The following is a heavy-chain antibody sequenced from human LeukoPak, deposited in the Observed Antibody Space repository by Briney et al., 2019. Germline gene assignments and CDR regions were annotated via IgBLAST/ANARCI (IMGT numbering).Heavy chain of an antibody. J-gene: IGHJ4*02. CDR2: IYYSGST. CDR1: GGSISSSSYY. V-gene: IGHV4-39*07. D-gene: IGHD2-2*01. CDR3: ARKYCSSTSCYLDY. Sequence: SETLSLTCTVSGGSISSSSYYWGWLRQPPGKGLEWIGSIYYSGSTYYNPSLKSRVTISVDTSKNQFSLKLSPVTAADTAVYYCARKYCSSTSCYLDYWGQGTLVTVSS.